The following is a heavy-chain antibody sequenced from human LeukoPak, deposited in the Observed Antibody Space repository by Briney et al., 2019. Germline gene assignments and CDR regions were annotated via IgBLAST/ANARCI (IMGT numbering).Heavy chain of an antibody. V-gene: IGHV4-4*02. CDR2: IYHDGST. CDR1: GGSIGDSYW. D-gene: IGHD3-10*01. CDR3: ARDPPRSGLNLDY. Sequence: SETLSLTCAVSGGSIGDSYWWTWVRQTPGAGLEWIGEIYHDGSTNYNPSLKGRVTISLDRSKNQFSLKLNSMTAADTAVYYCARDPPRSGLNLDYWGQGTLVTVSS. J-gene: IGHJ4*02.